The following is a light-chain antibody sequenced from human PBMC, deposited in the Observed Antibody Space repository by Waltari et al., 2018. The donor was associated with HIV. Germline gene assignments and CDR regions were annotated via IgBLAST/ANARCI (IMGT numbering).Light chain of an antibody. CDR3: GAWDDSLKGFM. CDR2: SNS. Sequence: QSVLTQPPSASGAPGQRVTIPCSGSRSNIGSNPVRWYQQLPGTAPKLLISSNSQRPSGVPDRFSGSKSGSSASLAISGLQSEDESQYFCGAWDDSLKGFMFGGGTQLTVL. V-gene: IGLV1-44*01. CDR1: RSNIGSNP. J-gene: IGLJ3*02.